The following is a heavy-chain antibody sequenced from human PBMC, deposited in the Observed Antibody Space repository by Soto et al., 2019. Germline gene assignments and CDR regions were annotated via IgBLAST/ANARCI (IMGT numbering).Heavy chain of an antibody. D-gene: IGHD6-13*01. J-gene: IGHJ6*02. V-gene: IGHV3-30-3*01. Sequence: GGSLRLPCAASGFTFSSYAMHWVRQAPGKGLEWVAVISYDGSNKYYADSVKGRFTISRDNSKNTLYLQMNSLRAEDTAVYYCARAGAAAGTGYYYGMDVWGQGTTVTVSS. CDR2: ISYDGSNK. CDR1: GFTFSSYA. CDR3: ARAGAAAGTGYYYGMDV.